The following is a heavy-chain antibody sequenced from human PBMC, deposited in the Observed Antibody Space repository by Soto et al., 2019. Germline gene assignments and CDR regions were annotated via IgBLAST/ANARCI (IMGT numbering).Heavy chain of an antibody. CDR2: IWYDGSNK. CDR3: ARVGDSSGYYYYYGMDV. Sequence: QVQLVESGGGVVQPGRSLRLSCAASGFTFSSYGMHWVRQAPGKGLEWVAVIWYDGSNKYYADSMKGRFTISRDNSKNTLYLQMNSLRAEDTAVYYCARVGDSSGYYYYYGMDVWGQGTTVTVSS. J-gene: IGHJ6*02. V-gene: IGHV3-33*01. CDR1: GFTFSSYG. D-gene: IGHD3-22*01.